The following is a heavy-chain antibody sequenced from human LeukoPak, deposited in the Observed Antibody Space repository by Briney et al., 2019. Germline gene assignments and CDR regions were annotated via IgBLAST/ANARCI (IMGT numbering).Heavy chain of an antibody. CDR1: GFSFSRYS. D-gene: IGHD5-24*01. CDR2: SSSSSSTI. Sequence: PGGSLRLSCAASGFSFSRYSMNWFRQAPGKGLEWLSYSSSSSSTIYYADSVKGRFTISRDNAKNTLYLQMNSLRAEDTAVYYCARERWGNGCNAKWFDPWGQGTLVTVSS. V-gene: IGHV3-48*04. J-gene: IGHJ5*02. CDR3: ARERWGNGCNAKWFDP.